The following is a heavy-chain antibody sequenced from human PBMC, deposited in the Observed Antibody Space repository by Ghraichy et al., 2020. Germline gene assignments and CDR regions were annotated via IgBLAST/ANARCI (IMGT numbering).Heavy chain of an antibody. CDR2: ISSSSSYI. Sequence: GGSLRLSCAASGFTFSGYSMNWVRQAPGKGLEWVSSISSSSSYIYYADSVKGRFTISRDNAKNSLYLQMNSLRAEDTAVYYCARGRYSSHYFDYWGQGTLVTVSS. J-gene: IGHJ4*02. CDR1: GFTFSGYS. CDR3: ARGRYSSHYFDY. V-gene: IGHV3-21*01. D-gene: IGHD6-13*01.